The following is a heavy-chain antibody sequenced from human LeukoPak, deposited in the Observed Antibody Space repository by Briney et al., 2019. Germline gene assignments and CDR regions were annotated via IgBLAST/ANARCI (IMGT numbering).Heavy chain of an antibody. V-gene: IGHV3-23*01. Sequence: GGSLRLSCAASGLTFSGYWMNWVRQAPGKGLEWVSGISGRGDSTYYADSVKGRFTISRDNTKDTLYLQVNSLRAEDTAVYYCAKVGYSSGWSTYGYWGQGTLVTVSS. CDR1: GLTFSGYW. CDR3: AKVGYSSGWSTYGY. J-gene: IGHJ4*02. CDR2: ISGRGDST. D-gene: IGHD6-19*01.